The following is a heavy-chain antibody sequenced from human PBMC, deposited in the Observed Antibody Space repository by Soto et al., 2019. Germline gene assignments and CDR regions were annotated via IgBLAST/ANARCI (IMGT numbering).Heavy chain of an antibody. CDR2: VNPSGGST. Sequence: QVQLVQSGAEVKKPGASVKISCKASGYTFNDYYMHWVRQAPGQGLEWMGTVNPSGGSTSYAEKFQGRVTMTRDTSTSTVYIELNSLTSEDTAVYYCARVGVQRRPFDYWGQGTLVTVSS. CDR3: ARVGVQRRPFDY. D-gene: IGHD3-16*01. CDR1: GYTFNDYY. J-gene: IGHJ4*02. V-gene: IGHV1-46*02.